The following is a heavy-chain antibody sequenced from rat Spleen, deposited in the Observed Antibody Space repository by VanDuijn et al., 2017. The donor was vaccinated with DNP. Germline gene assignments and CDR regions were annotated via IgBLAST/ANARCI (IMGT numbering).Heavy chain of an antibody. Sequence: EVQLVEFGGGLVQPGRSLKLSCAASGFTFRNYGMAWIRQAPTKGLEWVASISASGGNTYYRDSVKGRFTISRDNARNTQYLQMDSLRSEDTATYYCARLEQLRFYFDYWGQGVMVTVSS. CDR2: ISASGGNT. V-gene: IGHV5S13*01. CDR1: GFTFRNYG. J-gene: IGHJ2*01. D-gene: IGHD1-11*01. CDR3: ARLEQLRFYFDY.